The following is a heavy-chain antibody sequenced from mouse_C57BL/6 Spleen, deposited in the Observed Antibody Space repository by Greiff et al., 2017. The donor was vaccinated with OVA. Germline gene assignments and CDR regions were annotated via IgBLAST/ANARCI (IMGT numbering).Heavy chain of an antibody. J-gene: IGHJ3*01. D-gene: IGHD2-5*01. CDR2: FHPYNDDT. CDR3: ARRGISNPAWFAY. V-gene: IGHV1-47*01. Sequence: VHLVESGAELVKPGASVKMSCKASGYTFTTYPIEWMKQNHGKSLEWIGNFHPYNDDTKYNEKFKGKATLTVEKSSSTVYLELSRLTSDDSAVYYCARRGISNPAWFAYWGQGTLVTVSA. CDR1: GYTFTTYP.